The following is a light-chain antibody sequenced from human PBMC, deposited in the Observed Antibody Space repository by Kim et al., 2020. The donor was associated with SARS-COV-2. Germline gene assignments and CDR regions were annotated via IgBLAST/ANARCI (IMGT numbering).Light chain of an antibody. V-gene: IGKV3-20*01. CDR1: QSLSRND. Sequence: GDSATLSCRASQSLSRNDLAWYQQKPGQAPRLLIYGASSRATGIPDRFSGSGTGADFTLTISRLEPEDFAVYLCQQYGSSPIVTFGQGTRLEIK. CDR2: GAS. J-gene: IGKJ5*01. CDR3: QQYGSSPIVT.